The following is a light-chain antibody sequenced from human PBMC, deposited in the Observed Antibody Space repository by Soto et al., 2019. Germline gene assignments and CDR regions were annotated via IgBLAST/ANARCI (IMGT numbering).Light chain of an antibody. Sequence: SYELTQPPSVSVAPGQTARITCGGTNIGSKRVHWYQQKPGQAPVLVVYDDSDRPSGIPERFSGSNSGNTATLTISWVEAGDEADYYCQVWDSSSDHVVFGGGTKVTVL. J-gene: IGLJ2*01. V-gene: IGLV3-21*02. CDR2: DDS. CDR1: NIGSKR. CDR3: QVWDSSSDHVV.